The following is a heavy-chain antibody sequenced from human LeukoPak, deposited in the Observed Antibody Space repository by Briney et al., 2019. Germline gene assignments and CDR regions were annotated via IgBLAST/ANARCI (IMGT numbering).Heavy chain of an antibody. D-gene: IGHD3-22*01. CDR3: ARQDYYDTGTWYFDL. CDR2: IYHSGST. J-gene: IGHJ2*01. V-gene: IGHV4-4*02. CDR1: GGSISRRNW. Sequence: SETLSLICAVSGGSISRRNWRSWVRQPPGKGLGWIGEIYHSGSTKYNPSLKSRVTISMDKSKNQFSLKLSSVTAADTAVYYCARQDYYDTGTWYFDLWGRGTLVTVSS.